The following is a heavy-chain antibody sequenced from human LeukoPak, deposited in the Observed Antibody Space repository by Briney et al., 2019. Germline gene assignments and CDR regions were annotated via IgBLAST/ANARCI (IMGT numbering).Heavy chain of an antibody. CDR3: ARSPGFPFGYMDV. V-gene: IGHV3-30*04. Sequence: GGSLRLSRAASGFTFSDYPMYGVRQAPGKGLEGVAVISYESSNDFYRDSVRGRFTISRDNARNTVYLQMDTLKPEDTAVYYCARSPGFPFGYMDVWGKGTMVIVSS. CDR2: ISYESSND. D-gene: IGHD1-14*01. CDR1: GFTFSDYP. J-gene: IGHJ6*03.